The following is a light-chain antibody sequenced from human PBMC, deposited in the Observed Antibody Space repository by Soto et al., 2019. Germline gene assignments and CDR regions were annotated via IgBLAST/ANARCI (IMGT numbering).Light chain of an antibody. CDR2: GVS. J-gene: IGKJ1*01. Sequence: VLTQSPDTLSLSPGERATLSCRASQRAPRQYLSWYQQRPDQPPRLLIYGVSMRADGIPDRFSGSGSGSEFTLTINRLEPGDFAVYYCQDFDSPQWTFGQGTKVEN. CDR3: QDFDSPQWT. V-gene: IGKV3-20*01. CDR1: QRAPRQY.